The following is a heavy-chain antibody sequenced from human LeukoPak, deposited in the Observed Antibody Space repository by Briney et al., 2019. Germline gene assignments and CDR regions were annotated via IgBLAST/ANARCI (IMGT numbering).Heavy chain of an antibody. CDR2: ISSSGSMM. Sequence: GGSLRLSCAASGFSFSDYYMSWMRQAPGKGLEWVSYISSSGSMMYYADSVKGRFTISRDNAKNSLSLQMNGLRAEDTAVYYCARRPLIVVVTAPDYWGQGTLVTVSS. V-gene: IGHV3-11*01. D-gene: IGHD2-21*02. J-gene: IGHJ4*02. CDR3: ARRPLIVVVTAPDY. CDR1: GFSFSDYY.